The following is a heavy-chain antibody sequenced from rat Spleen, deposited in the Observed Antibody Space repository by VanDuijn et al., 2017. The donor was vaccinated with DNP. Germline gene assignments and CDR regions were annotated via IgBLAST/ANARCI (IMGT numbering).Heavy chain of an antibody. V-gene: IGHV5S13*01. D-gene: IGHD4-1*01. Sequence: EVQLVESGGGLVQPGRSLKLSCAASGFTFSNYGMAWVRQAPTKGLEWVASITNSVGNVYYRDSVKGRFTISRDNAKSTLSLQMDSLRTEDTATYYCTGFDYWGQGVMVTVSS. CDR1: GFTFSNYG. CDR2: ITNSVGNV. J-gene: IGHJ2*01. CDR3: TGFDY.